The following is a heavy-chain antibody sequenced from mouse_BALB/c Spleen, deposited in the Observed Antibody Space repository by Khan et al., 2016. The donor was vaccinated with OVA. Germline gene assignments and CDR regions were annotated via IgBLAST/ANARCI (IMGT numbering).Heavy chain of an antibody. J-gene: IGHJ3*01. CDR1: GYSITSDYA. V-gene: IGHV3-2*02. CDR2: ISYSGST. Sequence: EVQLVESGPGLVKPSQSLSLTCTVTGYSITSDYAWNWIRQFPGNKLEWMGYISYSGSTSYNPSLKSRISIIRDTSKNQFFLQLNSVTTEDTATYYCARGRYRYPFAYWGQGTLVTVSA. D-gene: IGHD2-14*01. CDR3: ARGRYRYPFAY.